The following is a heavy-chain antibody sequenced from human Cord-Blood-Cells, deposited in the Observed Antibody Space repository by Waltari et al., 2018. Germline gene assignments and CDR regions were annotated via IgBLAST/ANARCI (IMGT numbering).Heavy chain of an antibody. J-gene: IGHJ4*02. CDR2: ISGGGGST. Sequence: EVQLLESGGGLVQPGGSLRLSCAASGFTFSSYAMSWVRQAPGKGLEWVSAISGGGGSTCSAASVNGRFTISGDNSKTTLYLQMNSMRAEDTAVYYCATGSAARPFFDYWGQGTRVSVSS. CDR3: ATGSAARPFFDY. V-gene: IGHV3-23*01. D-gene: IGHD6-6*01. CDR1: GFTFSSYA.